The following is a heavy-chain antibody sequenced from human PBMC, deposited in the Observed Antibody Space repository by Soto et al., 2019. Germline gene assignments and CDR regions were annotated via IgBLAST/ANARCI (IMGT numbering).Heavy chain of an antibody. V-gene: IGHV1-2*02. D-gene: IGHD4-4*01. J-gene: IGHJ6*02. CDR1: GYTFTGYY. CDR2: INPNSGGT. Sequence: ASVKGSCKASGYTFTGYYMHWVRQAPGQGLEWMGWINPNSGGTNYAQKFQGRVTMTRDTSISTAYMELSRLRSDDTAVYYCARDEADYTYCCYSYGMDVWGQGTTVTVS. CDR3: ARDEADYTYCCYSYGMDV.